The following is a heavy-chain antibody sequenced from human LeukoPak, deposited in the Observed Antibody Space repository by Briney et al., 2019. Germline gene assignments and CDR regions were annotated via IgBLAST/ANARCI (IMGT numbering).Heavy chain of an antibody. D-gene: IGHD6-19*01. CDR3: ARGRGAVAGCFDY. CDR2: VNHSGST. Sequence: SETLSLTCAVYGGSFSGYYWGWIRQPPGKGLEWIGEVNHSGSTNYNPSLKSRVTISVDTSKNQFSLKLSSVTAADTAVFHCARGRGAVAGCFDYWGQGALVTVSS. CDR1: GGSFSGYY. J-gene: IGHJ4*02. V-gene: IGHV4-34*01.